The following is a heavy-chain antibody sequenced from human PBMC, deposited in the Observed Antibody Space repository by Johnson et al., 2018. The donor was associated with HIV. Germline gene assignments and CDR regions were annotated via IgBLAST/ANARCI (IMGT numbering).Heavy chain of an antibody. D-gene: IGHD2/OR15-2a*01. CDR1: GFNVDDDA. Sequence: VRLVESGGGVVRPGGSLRLSCAASGFNVDDDALSWVRQVPGKGLEWVSGINYNGGSTGYADSVRDRFSISRDNAKNSLYLQMNSLRAEDTALYYCAKVLLPQDAFDIWGQGTMVTVSS. J-gene: IGHJ3*02. CDR3: AKVLLPQDAFDI. CDR2: INYNGGST. V-gene: IGHV3-20*04.